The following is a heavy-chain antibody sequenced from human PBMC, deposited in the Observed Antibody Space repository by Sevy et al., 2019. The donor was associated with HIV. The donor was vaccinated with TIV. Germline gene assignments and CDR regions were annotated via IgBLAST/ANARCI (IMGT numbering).Heavy chain of an antibody. V-gene: IGHV4-59*01. CDR3: AGSPPVRSGDDALNWFDP. CDR1: YGPISAYY. Sequence: SETLSLTCSVSYGPISAYYWNWIRQSPGKGLEWIGYINYSGSTNYNPSFKSRVTMSLDTSKNQFSLQLNSVTAADTALYDRAGSPPVRSGDDALNWFDPWGRGTLVTVSS. CDR2: INYSGST. J-gene: IGHJ5*02. D-gene: IGHD5-12*01.